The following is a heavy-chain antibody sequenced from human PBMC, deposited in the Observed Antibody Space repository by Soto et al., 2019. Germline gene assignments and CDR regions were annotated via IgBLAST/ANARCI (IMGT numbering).Heavy chain of an antibody. CDR2: IKQDGSEK. J-gene: IGHJ5*02. Sequence: GGSLRLSCAASGFTFSSYWMSWVRQAPGKGLEWVANIKQDGSEKYYVDSVKGRFTISRDNAKNSLYLQMNSLRAEDTAVYYCARKTGYSSSWRQGWFDPWGQGTLVTVSS. V-gene: IGHV3-7*03. D-gene: IGHD6-13*01. CDR3: ARKTGYSSSWRQGWFDP. CDR1: GFTFSSYW.